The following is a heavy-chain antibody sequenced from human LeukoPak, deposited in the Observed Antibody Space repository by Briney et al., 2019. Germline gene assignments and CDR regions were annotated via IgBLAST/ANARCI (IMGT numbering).Heavy chain of an antibody. CDR2: IYYSGST. Sequence: SETLSLTCTVSGGSISSHYWSWIRQPPGKGLEWIGYIYYSGSTNYNPSLKSRVTISVDTSKNQFSLKLSSVTAADTAVYYCARQYGGYDSSGLFLDPWGQGTLVTVSS. J-gene: IGHJ5*02. CDR1: GGSISSHY. CDR3: ARQYGGYDSSGLFLDP. V-gene: IGHV4-59*11. D-gene: IGHD3-22*01.